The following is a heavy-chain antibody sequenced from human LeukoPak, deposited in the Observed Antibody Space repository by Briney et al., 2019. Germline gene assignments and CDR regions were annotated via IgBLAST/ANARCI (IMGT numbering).Heavy chain of an antibody. CDR2: IYPGDSDT. Sequence: GESLKISCKGSGYSFTSYWIGWVRQMPGKGLEWTGIIYPGDSDTRYSPSFQGQVTISADKSISTAYLQWSSLKASDTAMYYCARLSGTYDILTGYSYNWFDPWGQGTLVTVSS. V-gene: IGHV5-51*01. CDR1: GYSFTSYW. D-gene: IGHD3-9*01. CDR3: ARLSGTYDILTGYSYNWFDP. J-gene: IGHJ5*02.